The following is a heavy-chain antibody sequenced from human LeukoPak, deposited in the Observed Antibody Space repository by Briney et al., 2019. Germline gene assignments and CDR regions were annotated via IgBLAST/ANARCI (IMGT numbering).Heavy chain of an antibody. J-gene: IGHJ5*02. CDR1: GGTFSIYA. Sequence: SVKVSCKASGGTFSIYAISWVRQAPGQGLEWMGGIIPVFGTANYAQKFQGRVTITADESTSTAYMELSSLRSEDTAVYYCARDSITMVRGVIYYNWFDPWGQGTLVTVSS. CDR3: ARDSITMVRGVIYYNWFDP. D-gene: IGHD3-10*01. V-gene: IGHV1-69*13. CDR2: IIPVFGTA.